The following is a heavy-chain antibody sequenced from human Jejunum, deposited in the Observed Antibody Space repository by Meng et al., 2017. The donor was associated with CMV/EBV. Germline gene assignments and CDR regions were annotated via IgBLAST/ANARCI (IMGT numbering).Heavy chain of an antibody. CDR3: ARGIGES. CDR2: INSDGSST. CDR1: GFTFSNYW. V-gene: IGHV3-74*01. Sequence: LKIYCAASGFTFSNYWMHWVRQAPGKGLVWVSRINSDGSSTTYADSVKGRLTISRDNAKNTLYLQMNSLRAEDTAVYYCARGIGESWGQGALVTVSS. D-gene: IGHD2/OR15-2a*01. J-gene: IGHJ4*02.